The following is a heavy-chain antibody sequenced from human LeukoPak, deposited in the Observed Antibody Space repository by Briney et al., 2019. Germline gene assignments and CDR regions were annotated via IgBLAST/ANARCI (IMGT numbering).Heavy chain of an antibody. CDR3: ARDRFRRDYYGSGSYYPFDY. V-gene: IGHV3-74*01. CDR1: GFTFSSYW. CDR2: INSDGSST. Sequence: PGGSLRLSCAASGFTFSSYWMHWVRQAPGKGLVWVSRINSDGSSTSYADSVKGRFTISRDNAKNTLYLQMNSLRGGDTAVYYCARDRFRRDYYGSGSYYPFDYWGQGTLVTVSS. D-gene: IGHD3-10*01. J-gene: IGHJ4*02.